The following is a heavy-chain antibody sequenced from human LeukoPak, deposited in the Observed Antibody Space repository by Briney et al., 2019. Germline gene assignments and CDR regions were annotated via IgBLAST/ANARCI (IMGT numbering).Heavy chain of an antibody. Sequence: RPGGSLRLSCAASGFNFGAYAMHWVRQLPGKGLEWVSLITGDGDNTAYADSVKGRFTISRDNNKSSLYLQMNSLRSEDTAFYYCAKFAGKYSSIWYRSGLLDDWGQGTLVTVSS. CDR1: GFNFGAYA. CDR2: ITGDGDNT. D-gene: IGHD1-26*01. V-gene: IGHV3-43*02. J-gene: IGHJ4*02. CDR3: AKFAGKYSSIWYRSGLLDD.